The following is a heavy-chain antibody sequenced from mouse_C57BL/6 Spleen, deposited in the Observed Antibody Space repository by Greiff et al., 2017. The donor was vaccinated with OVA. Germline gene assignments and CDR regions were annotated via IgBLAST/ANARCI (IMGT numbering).Heavy chain of an antibody. D-gene: IGHD1-1*01. CDR1: GYAFSSYW. CDR2: IYPGDGDT. V-gene: IGHV1-80*01. J-gene: IGHJ4*01. CDR3: ARSTTVVEGMDY. Sequence: QVQLQQSGAELVKPGASVKISCKASGYAFSSYWMNWVKQRPGKGLEWIGQIYPGDGDTNYNGKFKGKATLTADKASSTAYMQLSSLTSEDSAVYFCARSTTVVEGMDYWGQGTSVTVSS.